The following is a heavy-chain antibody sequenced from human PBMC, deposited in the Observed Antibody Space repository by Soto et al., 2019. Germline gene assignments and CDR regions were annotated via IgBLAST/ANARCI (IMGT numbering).Heavy chain of an antibody. CDR1: GFTFDNVW. V-gene: IGHV3-15*07. CDR3: TTGRDDLLS. CDR2: IKSKTDGGTT. D-gene: IGHD2-15*01. J-gene: IGHJ5*02. Sequence: EVQLVESGGGLVKPGGSLRLSCAVSGFTFDNVWMNWVRQAPGKGLEWVGRIKSKTDGGTTDYAAHVKGRFTIARDDSKNMLYLQMNSLKTEDTGMYFCTTGRDDLLSWGQGTLVTVSS.